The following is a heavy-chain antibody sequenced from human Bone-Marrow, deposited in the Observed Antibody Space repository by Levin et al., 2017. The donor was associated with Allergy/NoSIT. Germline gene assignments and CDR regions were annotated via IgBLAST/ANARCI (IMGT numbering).Heavy chain of an antibody. CDR2: LYFRGNT. D-gene: IGHD1-26*01. V-gene: IGHV4-39*01. Sequence: SETLSLICTVSGVAISGSNYYWGWLRQPPGKGLEWIGNLYFRGNTYYSPSLKSRIRLSVDTSQNQFSLTLTSVTDADTAAYYCARRAIDEGAMLFDWWGQG. CDR3: ARRAIDEGAMLFDW. J-gene: IGHJ4*02. CDR1: GVAISGSNYY.